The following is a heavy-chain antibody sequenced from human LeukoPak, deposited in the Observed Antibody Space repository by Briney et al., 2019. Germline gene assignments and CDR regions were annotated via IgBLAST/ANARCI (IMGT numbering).Heavy chain of an antibody. CDR3: ARSLWYSSGWYYYYYMDV. Sequence: GSLRLSCAASGFTFSSYIMNWVRQAPGKGLEWIGYIYYSGSTNYNPSLKSRVTISVDTSKNQFSLKLSSVTAADTAVYYCARSLWYSSGWYYYYYMDVWGKGTTVTVSS. CDR2: IYYSGST. CDR1: GFTFSSYI. J-gene: IGHJ6*03. D-gene: IGHD6-19*01. V-gene: IGHV4-59*01.